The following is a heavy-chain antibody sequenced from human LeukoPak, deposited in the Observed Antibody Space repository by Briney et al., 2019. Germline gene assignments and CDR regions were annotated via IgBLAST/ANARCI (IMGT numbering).Heavy chain of an antibody. J-gene: IGHJ4*02. CDR2: ISDSGGIT. CDR1: GFTFSSYP. D-gene: IGHD6-13*01. V-gene: IGHV3-23*01. Sequence: PGGSLRLSCAASGFTFSSYPMTWVRQAPGKGPEWVSFISDSGGITYYADSVKGRFTISRDNSKNTLYLQMNSLRAEDTAVYYCAKNTQYSGNYDCWGQGTLVAVSS. CDR3: AKNTQYSGNYDC.